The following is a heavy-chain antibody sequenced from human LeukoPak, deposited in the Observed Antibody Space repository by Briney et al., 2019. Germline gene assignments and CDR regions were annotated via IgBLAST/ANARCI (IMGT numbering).Heavy chain of an antibody. CDR3: TTDIKYCSGGSCYSVAAFDI. CDR2: IKSKTDGGTT. V-gene: IGHV3-15*01. Sequence: PGGSLRLSCAASGFTFSNAWMSWVRQAPGKGLEWVGRIKSKTDGGTTDYAAPVKGRFTISRDDSKNTLYLQMNSLKTEDTAVYYCTTDIKYCSGGSCYSVAAFDIWGQGTMVTVSS. J-gene: IGHJ3*02. D-gene: IGHD2-15*01. CDR1: GFTFSNAW.